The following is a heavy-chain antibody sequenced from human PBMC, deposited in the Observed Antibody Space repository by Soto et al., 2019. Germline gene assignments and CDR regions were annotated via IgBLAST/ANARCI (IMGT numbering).Heavy chain of an antibody. CDR2: IYYTGNT. V-gene: IGHV4-31*03. J-gene: IGHJ5*02. Sequence: PSETLSLTCTVSGDSIRSGGYYWSWIRQHPGKGLEWIGYIYYTGNTYYNPSLKSRLTISLDTSKNQFSLNLRSVTAADTAVYYCERGINSQSSWFDPWGQGTLVTVSS. CDR1: GDSIRSGGYY. D-gene: IGHD3-3*02. CDR3: ERGINSQSSWFDP.